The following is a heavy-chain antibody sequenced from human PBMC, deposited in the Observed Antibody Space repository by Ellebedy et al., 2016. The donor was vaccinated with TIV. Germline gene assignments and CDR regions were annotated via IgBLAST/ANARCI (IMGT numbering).Heavy chain of an antibody. V-gene: IGHV5-10-1*01. CDR2: IDPSDPSGSYT. CDR1: GYSYIHYW. Sequence: GESLKISXKGSGYSYIHYWISWVRQMPGRGLEWEARIDPSDPSGSYTSYSPSFQGHVTISVDKSINTAYLQWSSLKASDTAMYYCARHELGSNAALDYWGQGTLVTVSS. J-gene: IGHJ4*02. D-gene: IGHD7-27*01. CDR3: ARHELGSNAALDY.